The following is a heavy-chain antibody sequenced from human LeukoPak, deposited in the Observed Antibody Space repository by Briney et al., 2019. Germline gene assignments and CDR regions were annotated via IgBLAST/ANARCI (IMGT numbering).Heavy chain of an antibody. D-gene: IGHD4-23*01. J-gene: IGHJ4*02. CDR3: ARDHKGWQLVDSYDFDY. CDR1: GVSISSNSYS. V-gene: IGHV4-39*07. CDR2: IYFGGST. Sequence: SSETLSLTCAVSGVSISSNSYSWGSIRQPPGKGLEWIGRIYFGGSTYYNPSLKSRVTISIDTSKKQFSLKLTSVTAADTAMYYCARDHKGWQLVDSYDFDYWGQGTLVTVSS.